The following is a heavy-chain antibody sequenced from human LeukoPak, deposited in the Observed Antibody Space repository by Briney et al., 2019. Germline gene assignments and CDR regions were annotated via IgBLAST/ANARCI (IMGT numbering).Heavy chain of an antibody. V-gene: IGHV4-59*11. Sequence: PSETLSLTCSVSDVSIGSHYWSWLRQPPGKGLEWIAYMRDTVNTKDDPSFKSRLTLSADTSKNQFSLRLSSVTAADSAVYYCATIKRGNIYGYFDFWGQGILVTVSS. CDR1: DVSIGSHY. J-gene: IGHJ4*02. CDR2: MRDTVNT. CDR3: ATIKRGNIYGYFDF. D-gene: IGHD5-18*01.